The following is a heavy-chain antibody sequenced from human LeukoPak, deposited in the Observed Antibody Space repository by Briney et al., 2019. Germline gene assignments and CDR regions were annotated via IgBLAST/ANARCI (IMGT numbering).Heavy chain of an antibody. CDR2: IKRDGSEK. Sequence: PGGSLRPSCAASGFTFSSYWMSWVRQAPGKGLEWVANIKRDGSEKHYVDSVKGRFTISRDNAKNSLFLQMNSLRAEDTAVYYCARIAEADAFDIWGQGTMVTVSS. CDR1: GFTFSSYW. CDR3: ARIAEADAFDI. V-gene: IGHV3-7*05. J-gene: IGHJ3*02. D-gene: IGHD6-13*01.